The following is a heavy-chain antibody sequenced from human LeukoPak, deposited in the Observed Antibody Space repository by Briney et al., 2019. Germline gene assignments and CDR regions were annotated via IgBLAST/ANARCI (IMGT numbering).Heavy chain of an antibody. J-gene: IGHJ4*02. CDR1: GYSFTSYW. V-gene: IGHV5-51*01. CDR3: ARRGQLWEIDY. D-gene: IGHD5-18*01. Sequence: GESLKISCKGSGYSFTSYWIGWVRQMPGKGLEWMGIIDPDESNVIYSPSFQGQVTISVDKSISTAYLQWSSLKASDTAMYYCARRGQLWEIDYWGQGTLVTVSS. CDR2: IDPDESNV.